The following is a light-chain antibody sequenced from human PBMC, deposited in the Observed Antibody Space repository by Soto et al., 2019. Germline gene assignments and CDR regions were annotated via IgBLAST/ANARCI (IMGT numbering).Light chain of an antibody. CDR1: QSVNNY. CDR3: QQYGSSPGT. V-gene: IGKV3-20*01. Sequence: EIVLTQSPATLSLSPGERATLSCRASQSVNNYLAWYQQKPGQAPRLLIYGASSRATGIPDRFSGSGSGTDFTLTINRLEPEDFAVYYCQQYGSSPGTFGQGTKVDI. J-gene: IGKJ1*01. CDR2: GAS.